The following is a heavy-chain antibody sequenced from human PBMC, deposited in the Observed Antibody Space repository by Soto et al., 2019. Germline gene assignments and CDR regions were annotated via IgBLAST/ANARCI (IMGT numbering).Heavy chain of an antibody. D-gene: IGHD6-13*01. Sequence: ASVKVSCKASGYNIQSHAIHWVRQAPGQRLEWMGWINAGNGNTKYSQNFQDRVTIARDTSANTAFMELSSLRSEDTAVYYCARGSAAAGPYYFDYWAQGTLVTVSS. CDR2: INAGNGNT. V-gene: IGHV1-3*01. J-gene: IGHJ4*02. CDR3: ARGSAAAGPYYFDY. CDR1: GYNIQSHA.